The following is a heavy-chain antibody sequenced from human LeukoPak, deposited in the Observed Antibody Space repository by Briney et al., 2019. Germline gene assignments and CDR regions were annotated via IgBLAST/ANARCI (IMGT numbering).Heavy chain of an antibody. CDR3: TKGLTSTYYNYGMDV. V-gene: IGHV3-9*01. J-gene: IGHJ6*02. CDR1: GFTFDDYA. CDR2: ISWNSGSM. Sequence: GGSLRLSCAASGFTFDDYAMHWVRQAPGKGLEWVSGISWNSGSMGYAHSVKGRFTISRDNAKNSLYLQMNSLRAEDTALYYCTKGLTSTYYNYGMDVWGQGTTVTVSS. D-gene: IGHD3-9*01.